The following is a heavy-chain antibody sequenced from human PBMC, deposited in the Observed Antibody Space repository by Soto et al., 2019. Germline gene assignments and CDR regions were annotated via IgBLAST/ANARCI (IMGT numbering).Heavy chain of an antibody. V-gene: IGHV1-69*06. CDR1: GGTFSSYA. CDR3: ASDSQDRAAKAFDI. CDR2: IIPIFGTA. J-gene: IGHJ3*02. Sequence: QVQLVQSGAEVKKPGSSVKVSCKASGGTFSSYAISWVRQAPGQGLEWMGGIIPIFGTANYAQKFQGRVTITADKSTSTASMELSSLRSEDTAVYYCASDSQDRAAKAFDIWGQGTMVTVSS. D-gene: IGHD2-15*01.